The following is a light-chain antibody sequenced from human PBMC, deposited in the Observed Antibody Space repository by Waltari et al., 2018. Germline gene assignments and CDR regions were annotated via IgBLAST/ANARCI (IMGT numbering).Light chain of an antibody. CDR3: QAWDNSAVI. CDR2: EVS. J-gene: IGLJ2*01. V-gene: IGLV2-14*03. Sequence: QSALTQPASVSGSPGQSITISCTETRSYLGNYNYVSCYQQYPGTAPKLLIYEVSNRPSGISHRFSGSYSGNKVTLTISETQSVDEADYYCQAWDNSAVIFGGGTKLTVL. CDR1: RSYLGNYNY.